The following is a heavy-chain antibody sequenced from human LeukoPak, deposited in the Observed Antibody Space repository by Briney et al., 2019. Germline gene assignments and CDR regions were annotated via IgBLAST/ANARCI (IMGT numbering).Heavy chain of an antibody. Sequence: GGSLRLSCAASGFTFSTYWMHWVRQAPGKGLVWVARIRPEGTTTAYADSVKGRFTISRDNAKNTLFLQMNSLSAEDTAVYYCARDLDWILFDYWGQGTLVTVSA. V-gene: IGHV3-74*03. CDR3: ARDLDWILFDY. J-gene: IGHJ4*02. CDR1: GFTFSTYW. CDR2: IRPEGTTT. D-gene: IGHD3-9*01.